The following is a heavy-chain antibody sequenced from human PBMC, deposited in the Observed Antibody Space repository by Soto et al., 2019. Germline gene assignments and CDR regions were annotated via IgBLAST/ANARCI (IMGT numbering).Heavy chain of an antibody. J-gene: IGHJ4*02. CDR3: ARGSQWLDY. CDR1: GGSLSGYY. V-gene: IGHV4-34*01. Sequence: PSETLSLTCAVYGGSLSGYYLSWIRQPPGKGLEWIGEINQGGSSNYNPSLKSRVTTSLDTSKNQLSLKLKSVTAADTAVYYCARGSQWLDYWGQGTLVTAPQ. CDR2: INQGGSS. D-gene: IGHD6-19*01.